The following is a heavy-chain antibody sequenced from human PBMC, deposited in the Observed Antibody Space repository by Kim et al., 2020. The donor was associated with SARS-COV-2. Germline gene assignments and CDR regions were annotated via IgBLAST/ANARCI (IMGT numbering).Heavy chain of an antibody. V-gene: IGHV3-49*03. Sequence: GGSLRLSCTASGFTFGDYAMSWFRQAPGKGLEWVGFIRSNAYGGTTEYAASVKGRFTISRDDSKSIAYLQMNSLKTEDTAVYYCTRLDDYGDYPYYYYGMDVWGQGTTVTVSS. CDR2: IRSNAYGGTT. CDR1: GFTFGDYA. CDR3: TRLDDYGDYPYYYYGMDV. J-gene: IGHJ6*02. D-gene: IGHD4-17*01.